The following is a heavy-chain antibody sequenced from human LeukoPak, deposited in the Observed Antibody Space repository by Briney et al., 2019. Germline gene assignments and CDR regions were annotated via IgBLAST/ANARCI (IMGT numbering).Heavy chain of an antibody. D-gene: IGHD3-22*01. CDR1: GFWFSSYA. V-gene: IGHV3-23*01. CDR3: AKDPPYDRGY. CDR2: FSGSGGST. Sequence: GGSLRLSCAASGFWFSSYAMSWVRQAPGKGPEWVTAFSGSGGSTYYADSVKGLLTTARDNSKNTLYLQMNSLRAEETAVYYCAKDPPYDRGYWGQGTLVTVSS. J-gene: IGHJ4*02.